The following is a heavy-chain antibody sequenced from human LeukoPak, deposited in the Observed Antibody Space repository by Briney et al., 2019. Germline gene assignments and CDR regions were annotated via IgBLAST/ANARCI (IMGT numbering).Heavy chain of an antibody. CDR2: INHSGST. D-gene: IGHD3-9*01. Sequence: PSETLSLTCAVYGGSFSGYYWSWIRQPPGKGLEWIGEINHSGSTNYNPSLKSRVTISVDTSKNQFSLKLSSVTAADTAVYYCASSKRYYDILTGYYTPYYYMDVWGKGTTVTISS. CDR3: ASSKRYYDILTGYYTPYYYMDV. V-gene: IGHV4-34*01. CDR1: GGSFSGYY. J-gene: IGHJ6*03.